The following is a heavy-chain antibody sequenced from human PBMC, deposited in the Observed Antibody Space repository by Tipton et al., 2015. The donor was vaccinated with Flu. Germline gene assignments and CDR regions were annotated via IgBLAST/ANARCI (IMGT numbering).Heavy chain of an antibody. CDR2: IYYSGST. J-gene: IGHJ4*02. CDR1: GGSISSYY. CDR3: ARGVQYYDILTGYTAYFDY. V-gene: IGHV4-59*01. D-gene: IGHD3-9*01. Sequence: TLSLTCTVSGGSISSYYWSWIRQPPGKGLEWIGYIYYSGSTNYNPSIKSRVTISVDTSKNQFSLKLSSVTAADTAVYYCARGVQYYDILTGYTAYFDYWGQGTRVTVSS.